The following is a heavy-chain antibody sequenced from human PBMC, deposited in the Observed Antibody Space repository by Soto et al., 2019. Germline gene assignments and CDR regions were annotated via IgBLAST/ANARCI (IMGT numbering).Heavy chain of an antibody. CDR1: GYTFTGYY. CDR3: AKEGAIVAAGTRVYLYNAMDV. V-gene: IGHV1-2*02. J-gene: IGHJ6*02. CDR2: INPNSGDT. D-gene: IGHD1-26*01. Sequence: ASVKVSCKASGYTFTGYYVHWVRQAPGQGLEWMGWINPNSGDTYLAQRFQGRVTMNRDTSIGTAYMELRGLTSDDTAEYYCAKEGAIVAAGTRVYLYNAMDVWGQGTTVTVSS.